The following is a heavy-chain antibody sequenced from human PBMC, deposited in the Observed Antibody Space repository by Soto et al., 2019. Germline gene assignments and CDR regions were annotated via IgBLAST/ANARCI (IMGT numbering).Heavy chain of an antibody. CDR2: IIPIFGTA. Sequence: SVKVSCKASGGTFSSYAISWVRQAPGQGLEWMGGIIPIFGTANSAQKLQGRVTITADKSTSTAYMELSSLRSEDTAVYYCAREPDISTGDSIFHLTHYYNYGMDDWGQGTRVTVSS. D-gene: IGHD3-9*01. CDR1: GGTFSSYA. V-gene: IGHV1-69*06. J-gene: IGHJ6*02. CDR3: AREPDISTGDSIFHLTHYYNYGMDD.